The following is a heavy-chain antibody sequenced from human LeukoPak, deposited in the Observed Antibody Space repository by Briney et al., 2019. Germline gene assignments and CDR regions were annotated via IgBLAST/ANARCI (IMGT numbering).Heavy chain of an antibody. V-gene: IGHV3-23*01. CDR2: IIGSAVNT. Sequence: GGSLRLSCGASGLTVSSYGMSWVRQAPGKGLEWVSTIIGSAVNTYYADSVKGRFTISRDDSKNTVYLQMNSLRVEDTAIYYCAKDSYVSGRPLHTFDVWGQGTMVTVSS. CDR3: AKDSYVSGRPLHTFDV. D-gene: IGHD3-10*01. J-gene: IGHJ3*01. CDR1: GLTVSSYG.